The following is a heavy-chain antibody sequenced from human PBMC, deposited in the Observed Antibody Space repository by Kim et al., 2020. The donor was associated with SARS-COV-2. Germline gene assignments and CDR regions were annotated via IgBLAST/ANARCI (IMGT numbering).Heavy chain of an antibody. D-gene: IGHD3-10*01. Sequence: SETLSLTCTVSGGSISSGGYYWSWIRQHPGKGLEWIGYIYYSGSTYYNPSLKSRVTISVDTSKNQFSLKLSSVTAADTAVYYCARSLWFGEFGWFDPWGQGTLVTVSS. V-gene: IGHV4-31*03. CDR3: ARSLWFGEFGWFDP. J-gene: IGHJ5*02. CDR2: IYYSGST. CDR1: GGSISSGGYY.